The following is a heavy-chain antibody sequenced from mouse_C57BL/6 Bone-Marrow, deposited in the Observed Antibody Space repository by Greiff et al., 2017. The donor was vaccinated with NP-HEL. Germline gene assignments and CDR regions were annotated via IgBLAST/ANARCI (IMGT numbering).Heavy chain of an antibody. Sequence: EVKLVESGGGLVQPGGSMKLSCVASGFTFSNYWMNWVRQSPEKGLEWVAQIRLKSDNYATHYAESVKGRFTISRDDSKSSVYLQMNNLRAEDTRIYYCTDYYSNYYAMDYWGQGTSVTVSS. J-gene: IGHJ4*01. D-gene: IGHD2-5*01. CDR1: GFTFSNYW. CDR2: IRLKSDNYAT. CDR3: TDYYSNYYAMDY. V-gene: IGHV6-3*01.